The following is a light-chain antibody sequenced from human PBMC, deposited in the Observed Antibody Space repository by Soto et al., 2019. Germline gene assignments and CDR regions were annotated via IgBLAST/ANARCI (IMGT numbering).Light chain of an antibody. CDR3: EQATQSPWT. CDR1: QSLVHKDGNTY. J-gene: IGKJ1*01. CDR2: KVS. V-gene: IGKV2-24*01. Sequence: DIVVTQTPLSSPVALGQAASISCRSSQSLVHKDGNTYLSWFHQRPGQPPRLLIYKVSVRFSGVPDRFSGSGAGTDFTLTISRVETEDVGVSYCEQATQSPWTFEQGTKVDIK.